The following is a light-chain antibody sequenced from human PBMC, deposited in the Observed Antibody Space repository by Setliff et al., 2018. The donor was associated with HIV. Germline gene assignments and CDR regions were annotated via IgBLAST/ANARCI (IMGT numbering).Light chain of an antibody. CDR3: CSYAGSYPSYV. J-gene: IGLJ1*01. V-gene: IGLV2-11*01. CDR2: DVS. Sequence: QSALTQPRSVYGSPGQSVTISCTGTSSDVGGYNYVSWYQQYPGKAPKLMIYDVSERPSGVPDRFSGSKSGNKASLTISGLQAEDDADYYCCSYAGSYPSYVFGTGTKVTVL. CDR1: SSDVGGYNY.